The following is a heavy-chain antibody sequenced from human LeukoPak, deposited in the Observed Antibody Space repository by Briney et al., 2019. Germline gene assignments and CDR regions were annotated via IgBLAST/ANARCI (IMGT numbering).Heavy chain of an antibody. Sequence: PLQTLSLTCTVSGGSISSGDYYWSWIRQPPGKGLEWIGYIYYSGSTYYNPSLKSRVTISVDTSKNQFSLKLSSVTAADTAVYYCACITMVRGVPYYFDYWGQGTLVTVSS. V-gene: IGHV4-30-4*08. CDR1: GGSISSGDYY. CDR2: IYYSGST. J-gene: IGHJ4*02. CDR3: ACITMVRGVPYYFDY. D-gene: IGHD3-10*01.